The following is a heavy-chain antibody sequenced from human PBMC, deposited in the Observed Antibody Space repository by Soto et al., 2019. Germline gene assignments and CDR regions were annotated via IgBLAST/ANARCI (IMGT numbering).Heavy chain of an antibody. CDR1: GGTFSSYA. Sequence: SVKVSCKASGGTFSSYAISWVRQAPGQGLEWMGGIIPIFGTANYAQKFQGRVTITADESTSTAYVELSSLRSEDTAVYYCARGSGYSSSWFRAEYFQHWGQGTLVAVSS. CDR2: IIPIFGTA. J-gene: IGHJ1*01. D-gene: IGHD6-13*01. V-gene: IGHV1-69*13. CDR3: ARGSGYSSSWFRAEYFQH.